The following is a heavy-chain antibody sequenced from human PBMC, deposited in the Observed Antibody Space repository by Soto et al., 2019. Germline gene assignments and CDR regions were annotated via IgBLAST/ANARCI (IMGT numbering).Heavy chain of an antibody. CDR1: GLIVSSNC. V-gene: IGHV3-53*01. CDR2: TCSGGTT. D-gene: IGHD3-16*01. Sequence: EVLLVESGGGLIQPGGSLRLSCAASGLIVSSNCLTWVRQAPGKGLECVSITCSGGTTYYADSVRGRFTISSDNSKNTLYLQMNSLRAEDTAVYYCAGRFATAASLDYWGQGTLVTVSS. J-gene: IGHJ4*02. CDR3: AGRFATAASLDY.